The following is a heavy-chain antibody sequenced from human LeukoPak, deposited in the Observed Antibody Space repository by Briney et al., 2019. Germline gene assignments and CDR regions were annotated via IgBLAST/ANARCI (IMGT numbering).Heavy chain of an antibody. CDR2: ISSNGGST. J-gene: IGHJ4*02. Sequence: GGSLRLSCSASGFTFSSYAMHWVRQAPGKGLEYVSAISSNGGSTYYADSVKGRFTISRDNSKNTLYLQMSSLRAEDTAVYYCVKGVGYCSGGSCYSFPLDHWGQGTLVTVSS. V-gene: IGHV3-64D*06. CDR1: GFTFSSYA. CDR3: VKGVGYCSGGSCYSFPLDH. D-gene: IGHD2-15*01.